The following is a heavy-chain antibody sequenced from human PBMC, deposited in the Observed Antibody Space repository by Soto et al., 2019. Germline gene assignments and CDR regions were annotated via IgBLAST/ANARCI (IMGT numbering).Heavy chain of an antibody. Sequence: GESLKISGKGSGYSFTSYWIGWVRQMPGKGLEWMGIIYPGDSDTRYSPSFQGQVTISADKSISTAYLQWSSLKASDTAMYYCARRSGSYSVFDWFDPWGQGTLVTVSS. CDR1: GYSFTSYW. D-gene: IGHD1-26*01. CDR2: IYPGDSDT. J-gene: IGHJ5*02. V-gene: IGHV5-51*01. CDR3: ARRSGSYSVFDWFDP.